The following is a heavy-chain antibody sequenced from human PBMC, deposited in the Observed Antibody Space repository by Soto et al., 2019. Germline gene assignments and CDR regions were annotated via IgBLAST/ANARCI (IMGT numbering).Heavy chain of an antibody. Sequence: GGSLRLSCAASGFTFSGSAMHWVRQASGKGLEWVGRIRSKANSYATAYAASVKGRFTISRDDSKNTAYLQMNSLKTEDTAVYYCRADIVVVPAAMALTPVDYWGQGTLVTVSS. V-gene: IGHV3-73*01. CDR3: RADIVVVPAAMALTPVDY. D-gene: IGHD2-2*01. CDR1: GFTFSGSA. CDR2: IRSKANSYAT. J-gene: IGHJ4*02.